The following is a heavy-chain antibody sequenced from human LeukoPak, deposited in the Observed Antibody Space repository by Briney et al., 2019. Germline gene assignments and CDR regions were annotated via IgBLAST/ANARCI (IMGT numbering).Heavy chain of an antibody. CDR3: ARESGSGYSY. CDR2: ISAYNGNT. D-gene: IGHD5-12*01. J-gene: IGHJ4*02. CDR1: GYTFTSYG. Sequence: ASVKVSCKASGYTFTSYGISWVRQAPGQGLEWMGWISAYNGNTNYAQKFQGRVTMTTDTSTTTAYMELRSLRSEDTAVYYCARESGSGYSYWGQGTLVIVSS. V-gene: IGHV1-18*01.